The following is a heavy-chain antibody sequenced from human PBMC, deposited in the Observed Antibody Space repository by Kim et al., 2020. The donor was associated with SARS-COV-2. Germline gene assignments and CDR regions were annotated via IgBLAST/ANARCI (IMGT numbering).Heavy chain of an antibody. CDR1: GVTVVSYW. CDR3: ARDSPVDFWSGYLLYGMDV. Sequence: GVTVVSYWMSWVRQAPGKGLEWVANIKQDGSEKYYVDSVKGRFTISRDNAKNSLYLQMNSLRAEDTAVYYCARDSPVDFWSGYLLYGMDV. D-gene: IGHD3-3*01. J-gene: IGHJ6*01. V-gene: IGHV3-7*03. CDR2: IKQDGSEK.